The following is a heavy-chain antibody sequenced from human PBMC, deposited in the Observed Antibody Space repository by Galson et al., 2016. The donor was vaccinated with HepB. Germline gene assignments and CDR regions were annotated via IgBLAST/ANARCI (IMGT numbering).Heavy chain of an antibody. J-gene: IGHJ6*02. D-gene: IGHD6-19*01. V-gene: IGHV4-59*01. CDR2: IYYSGRT. CDR3: ARDDSGGWYGFQYGMDV. CDR1: GASISGYY. Sequence: SETLSLTCTVSGASISGYYLSWIRQPPGKGLEWIGYIYYSGRTNYSPSLKSRVTISVDTSKNQFSLKLSSVTAADTAVYYCARDDSGGWYGFQYGMDVWGQGTTVTVSS.